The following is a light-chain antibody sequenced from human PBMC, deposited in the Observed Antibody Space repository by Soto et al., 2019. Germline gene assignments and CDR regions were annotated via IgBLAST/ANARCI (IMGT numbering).Light chain of an antibody. Sequence: QSALTQPASVSGSPGQSITISCTGTSSDIGNYKLVSWFQQHPGKAPRLIIFAVTERPAGISVRFSGSKSGNTASLTISGLQAEDEADYYCSSYAGSSSYVFGTGTKVT. CDR3: SSYAGSSSYV. CDR2: AVT. V-gene: IGLV2-23*02. CDR1: SSDIGNYKL. J-gene: IGLJ1*01.